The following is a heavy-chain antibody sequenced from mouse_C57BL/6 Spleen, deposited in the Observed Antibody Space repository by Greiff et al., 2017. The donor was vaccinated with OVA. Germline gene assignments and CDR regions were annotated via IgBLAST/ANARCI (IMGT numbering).Heavy chain of an antibody. CDR2: IYPGNSDT. Sequence: VQLLQSGTVLARPGASVKMSCKTSGYTFTSYWMHWVKQRPGQGLEWIGAIYPGNSDTSYNQKFKGKAKLTAVTSASTAYMELSSLTNEDSAVYYCTWTAQATYAMDYWGQGTSVTVSS. CDR3: TWTAQATYAMDY. D-gene: IGHD3-2*02. CDR1: GYTFTSYW. J-gene: IGHJ4*01. V-gene: IGHV1-5*01.